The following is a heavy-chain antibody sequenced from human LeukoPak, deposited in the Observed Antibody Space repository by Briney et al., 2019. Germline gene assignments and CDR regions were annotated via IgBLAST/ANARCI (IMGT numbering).Heavy chain of an antibody. CDR3: AKASPGFVPAAMGADYYYYMDV. D-gene: IGHD2-2*01. J-gene: IGHJ6*03. CDR2: ISWDGGST. CDR1: GFTFDDYT. Sequence: GGSLRLSCAASGFTFDDYTVHWVRHAPGKGLEWVSLISWDGGSTYYADSVKGRFTISRDNSKNSLYLQMNSLRTEDTALYYCAKASPGFVPAAMGADYYYYMDVWGKGTTVTVSS. V-gene: IGHV3-43*01.